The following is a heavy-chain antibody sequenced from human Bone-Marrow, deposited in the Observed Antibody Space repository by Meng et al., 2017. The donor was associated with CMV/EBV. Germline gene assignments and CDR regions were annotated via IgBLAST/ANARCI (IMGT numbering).Heavy chain of an antibody. V-gene: IGHV3-21*01. CDR1: GFTFSSYS. D-gene: IGHD2-2*01. J-gene: IGHJ6*02. CDR3: AREGLVVVPAAIHGMDV. CDR2: ISSSSSYI. Sequence: GGSLRLSCAASGFTFSSYSMNWVRQAPGKGLEWVSSISSSSSYIYYADSVKGRFTISRDNAKNSLYLQMNSLRAEDTAVYYCAREGLVVVPAAIHGMDVWGQGTTFTVSS.